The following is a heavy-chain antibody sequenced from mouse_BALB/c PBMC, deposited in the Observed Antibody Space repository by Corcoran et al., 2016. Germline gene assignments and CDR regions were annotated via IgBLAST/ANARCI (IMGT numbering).Heavy chain of an antibody. CDR3: ARGDYGSSFDY. Sequence: QIQLVQSGPELKKPGETVKISCKASGYTFTNYGMNWVKQAPGKGLKWMGWINTYTGEPTYADDFKGRFAFSLETSASTAYLQINNLKNEDMATYCGARGDYGSSFDYWGQGTALTVSS. D-gene: IGHD1-1*01. V-gene: IGHV9-1*02. CDR1: GYTFTNYG. CDR2: INTYTGEP. J-gene: IGHJ2*01.